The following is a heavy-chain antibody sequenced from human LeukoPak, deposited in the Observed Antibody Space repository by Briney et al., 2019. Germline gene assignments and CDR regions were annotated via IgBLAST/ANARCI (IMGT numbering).Heavy chain of an antibody. CDR2: ISGGGGST. V-gene: IGHV3-23*01. CDR1: EFTFSNYA. Sequence: PGWSLRLSCAASEFTFSNYAMNWVRQAPGKGLEWVSGISGGGGSTYYADSVKGRFTISRDNSKNTLYLQMDSLRAEDTALYYCAKGSGINHYHWIDPWGQGTLVTVSS. J-gene: IGHJ5*02. CDR3: AKGSGINHYHWIDP. D-gene: IGHD1-14*01.